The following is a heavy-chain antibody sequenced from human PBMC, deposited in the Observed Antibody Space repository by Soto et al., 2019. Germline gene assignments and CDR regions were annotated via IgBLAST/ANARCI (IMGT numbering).Heavy chain of an antibody. CDR1: GFTFSSYG. CDR2: IWYDGSNK. V-gene: IGHV3-33*01. D-gene: IGHD3-22*01. CDR3: ARSYYYDSSGYYYEGYGMDV. Sequence: QVQLVESGGGVVQPGRSLRLSCAASGFTFSSYGMHWVRQAPGKGLEWVAVIWYDGSNKYYADSVKGRFTISRDNSKNTLYLQMNSLRAEDTAVYYCARSYYYDSSGYYYEGYGMDVWGQGTTVTVSS. J-gene: IGHJ6*02.